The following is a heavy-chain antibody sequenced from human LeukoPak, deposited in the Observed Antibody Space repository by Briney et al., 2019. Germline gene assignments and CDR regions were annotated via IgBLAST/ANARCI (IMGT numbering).Heavy chain of an antibody. Sequence: GGSLRLSCAASGFTFSNYWMSWVRQAPGKGLEWVASIKQDGSEKYYVDSVKGRFTISRDNAKNSLYLQMNSLRVEDTAVYYCAKGGGFCDYWGQGTLVTVSS. J-gene: IGHJ4*02. CDR3: AKGGGFCDY. V-gene: IGHV3-7*01. D-gene: IGHD2-15*01. CDR1: GFTFSNYW. CDR2: IKQDGSEK.